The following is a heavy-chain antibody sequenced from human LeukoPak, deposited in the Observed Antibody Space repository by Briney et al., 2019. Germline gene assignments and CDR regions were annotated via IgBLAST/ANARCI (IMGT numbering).Heavy chain of an antibody. CDR3: ARDEQGYAYFDY. Sequence: SETLSLTCTVSGGSINSYYWSWIRQPAGKGLEWIGRIYSGGSTNYNPSLKSRVTMSVDTSKNQFSLKLGSVTAAGTAVYYCARDEQGYAYFDYWGQGTLVTVSS. CDR2: IYSGGST. D-gene: IGHD5-18*01. J-gene: IGHJ4*02. CDR1: GGSINSYY. V-gene: IGHV4-4*07.